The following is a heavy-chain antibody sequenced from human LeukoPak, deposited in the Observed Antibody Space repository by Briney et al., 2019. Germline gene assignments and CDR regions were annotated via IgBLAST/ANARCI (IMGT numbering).Heavy chain of an antibody. D-gene: IGHD1-26*01. J-gene: IGHJ4*02. CDR1: GDTFTSYG. CDR2: ISAYNGNT. CDR3: ARDLSDSGMYYFDY. V-gene: IGHV1-18*01. Sequence: ASVKLSCKASGDTFTSYGSSWVRQAPGQGLEWMGWISAYNGNTNYAQKLQGRVTMTTDTSTSTAYMELRSLRSGDTAVYYCARDLSDSGMYYFDYWGQGTLVTVSS.